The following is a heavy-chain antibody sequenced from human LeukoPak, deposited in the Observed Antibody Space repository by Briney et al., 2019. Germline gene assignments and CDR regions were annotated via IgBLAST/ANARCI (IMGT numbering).Heavy chain of an antibody. CDR2: IIPILGIA. Sequence: SVKVSCKASGGTFSSYAISWVRQAPGQGLEWMGRIIPILGIANYAQKFQGRVTITADKSTSTAYMELSSLRSEDTAVYYCAGQSNDYGDSEYFQHWGQSTLVTVSS. CDR1: GGTFSSYA. CDR3: AGQSNDYGDSEYFQH. V-gene: IGHV1-69*04. D-gene: IGHD4-17*01. J-gene: IGHJ1*01.